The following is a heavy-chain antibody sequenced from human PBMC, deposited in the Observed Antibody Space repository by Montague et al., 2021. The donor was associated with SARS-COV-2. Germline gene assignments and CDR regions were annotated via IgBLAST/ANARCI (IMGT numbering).Heavy chain of an antibody. J-gene: IGHJ4*02. CDR3: AKGTAVPGTRCYYFDS. CDR2: IYSGGSST. V-gene: IGHV3-23*03. D-gene: IGHD6-19*01. CDR1: GFTFSSYS. Sequence: SLRLSCAASGFTFSSYSMSWVRQAPRKGLEWVSVIYSGGSSTLYANSVQGRFSISRDNSKNTVDLQMNSLRGEDTAIYYCAKGTAVPGTRCYYFDSWGQGTLVTVSS.